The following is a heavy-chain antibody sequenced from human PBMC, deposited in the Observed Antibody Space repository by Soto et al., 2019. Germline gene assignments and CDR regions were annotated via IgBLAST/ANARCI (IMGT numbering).Heavy chain of an antibody. Sequence: GGSLRLSCAASGFTFSSYSMNWVRQAPGKGLEWVSSISSSSSYIYYADSVKGRFTISRDKAKNSLYLQMNSLRAEDTAVYYCAREETAMVNDYWGQGTLVTVSS. J-gene: IGHJ4*02. CDR2: ISSSSSYI. CDR3: AREETAMVNDY. V-gene: IGHV3-21*01. D-gene: IGHD5-18*01. CDR1: GFTFSSYS.